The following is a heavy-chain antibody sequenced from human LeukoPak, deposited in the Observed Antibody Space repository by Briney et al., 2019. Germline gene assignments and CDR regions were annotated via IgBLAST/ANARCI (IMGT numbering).Heavy chain of an antibody. CDR1: GYTFTSYG. Sequence: ASVKVSCKASGYTFTSYGMNWVRQAPGQGLEWLGWINTNTGNPTYAQGFTGRFVFSLDTSVSTAYLQISSLKAEDTAVYYCAGMLAMIRGAPFDYWGQGTLVTVSA. CDR3: AGMLAMIRGAPFDY. D-gene: IGHD3-10*01. V-gene: IGHV7-4-1*02. CDR2: INTNTGNP. J-gene: IGHJ4*02.